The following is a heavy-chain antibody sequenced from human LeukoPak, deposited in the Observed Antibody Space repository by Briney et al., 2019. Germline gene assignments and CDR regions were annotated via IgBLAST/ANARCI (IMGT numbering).Heavy chain of an antibody. Sequence: ASVKVSCKASGYTFTSYGISWVRQAPGQGLEWMGWISAYNGNTNYAQKLQGRVTKTTDTSTSTAYMELRSLRSDDTAVYYCARVESITIFGVVIGNWFDPWGQGTLVTVSS. CDR2: ISAYNGNT. CDR1: GYTFTSYG. J-gene: IGHJ5*02. V-gene: IGHV1-18*01. D-gene: IGHD3-3*01. CDR3: ARVESITIFGVVIGNWFDP.